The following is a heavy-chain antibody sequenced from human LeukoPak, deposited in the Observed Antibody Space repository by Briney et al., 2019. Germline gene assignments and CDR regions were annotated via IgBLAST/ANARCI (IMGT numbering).Heavy chain of an antibody. D-gene: IGHD3-9*01. J-gene: IGHJ3*02. CDR3: ARERNYDILTGYNKGGNAFDI. V-gene: IGHV4-4*07. Sequence: PSETLSLTCTVSGGSISSYYWSWIRQPAGKGLGWIGRIYTSGSTNYNPSLKSRVTMSVDTSKNQFSLKLSSVTAADTAVYYCARERNYDILTGYNKGGNAFDIWGQGTMVTVSS. CDR2: IYTSGST. CDR1: GGSISSYY.